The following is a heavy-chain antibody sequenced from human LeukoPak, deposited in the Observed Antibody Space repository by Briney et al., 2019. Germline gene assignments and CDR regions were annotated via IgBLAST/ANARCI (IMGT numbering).Heavy chain of an antibody. V-gene: IGHV1-69*04. Sequence: ASVKVSCKASGGTFSSYAISWVRQAPGQGLEWMGRIIPILGIANYAQKFQGRVTITADKSTSTAYMELSSLRSEDTAVYYCATDSLARITMVRGGLDPWGQGTLVTVSS. CDR1: GGTFSSYA. CDR2: IIPILGIA. D-gene: IGHD3-10*01. J-gene: IGHJ5*02. CDR3: ATDSLARITMVRGGLDP.